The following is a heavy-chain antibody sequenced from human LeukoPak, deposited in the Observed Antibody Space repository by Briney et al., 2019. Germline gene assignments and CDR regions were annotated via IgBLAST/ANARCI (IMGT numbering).Heavy chain of an antibody. CDR1: GFTFSSYA. CDR3: ARDGRGDWDFDY. V-gene: IGHV3-23*01. Sequence: GGSLRLSCAASGFTFSSYAMSWVRQSPGKGREWGSAISGSGVSTYYADSVKGRFTIPRDNAKNSLYLQMNSLRAEDTAVYYCARDGRGDWDFDYWGQGTLVTVSS. J-gene: IGHJ4*02. D-gene: IGHD1-1*01. CDR2: ISGSGVST.